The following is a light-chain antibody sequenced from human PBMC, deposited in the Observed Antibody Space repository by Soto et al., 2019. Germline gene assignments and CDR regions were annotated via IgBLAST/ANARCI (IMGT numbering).Light chain of an antibody. CDR3: SSYTISDTLV. CDR2: DVS. V-gene: IGLV2-14*01. Sequence: QSALTQPASVSGSPGQSITISCTGTSSDVGGSSNFVSWYQQHPGKAPKLMIFDVSNRPSGVSNRFSGSKSGNTASLTISGLQTEDEADYYCSSYTISDTLVFGGGTKLTVL. J-gene: IGLJ2*01. CDR1: SSDVGGSSNF.